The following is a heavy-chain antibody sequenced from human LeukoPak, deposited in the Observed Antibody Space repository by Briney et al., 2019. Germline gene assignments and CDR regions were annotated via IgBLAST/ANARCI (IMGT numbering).Heavy chain of an antibody. V-gene: IGHV4-59*08. CDR1: GGSISSYY. D-gene: IGHD1-7*01. Sequence: TSETLSLTCTVSGGSISSYYWSWIRQPPGKGLEWIGYIYYSGSTNYNPSLKSRATISVDTSKNQFSLKLSSVTAADTAVYYCARHSPNWNYEWFDPWGQGTLVTVSS. J-gene: IGHJ5*02. CDR3: ARHSPNWNYEWFDP. CDR2: IYYSGST.